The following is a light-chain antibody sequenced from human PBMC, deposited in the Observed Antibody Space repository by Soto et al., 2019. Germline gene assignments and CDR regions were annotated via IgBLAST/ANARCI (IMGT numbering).Light chain of an antibody. Sequence: IQLTQSPSSLSASIGDRVTITCRASQGISSFLAWYQQKPGKAPKLLIYAASTLQSGIPSRFSGSGFGTDFTLTISSLQPEDFATYYCQQLNIDSYPITFGQGTRLEIK. V-gene: IGKV1-9*01. CDR2: AAS. CDR3: QQLNIDSYPIT. J-gene: IGKJ5*01. CDR1: QGISSF.